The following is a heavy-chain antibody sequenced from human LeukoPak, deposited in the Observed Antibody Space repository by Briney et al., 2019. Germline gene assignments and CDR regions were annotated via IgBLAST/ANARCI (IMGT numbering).Heavy chain of an antibody. J-gene: IGHJ3*02. D-gene: IGHD3-22*01. V-gene: IGHV3-48*03. CDR1: GFTFSSYE. CDR2: ISSSGSTI. CDR3: ARDRRIVVVTTGAFDI. Sequence: PGGSLRLSCTASGFTFSSYEMNWIRQAPGKGLEWVSYISSSGSTIYYADSVKGRFTISRDNAKNSLYLQMNSLRAEDTALYYCARDRRIVVVTTGAFDIWGQGTMVTVSS.